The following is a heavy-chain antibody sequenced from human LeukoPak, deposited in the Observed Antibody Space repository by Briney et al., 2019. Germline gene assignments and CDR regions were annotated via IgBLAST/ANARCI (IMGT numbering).Heavy chain of an antibody. D-gene: IGHD3-3*01. J-gene: IGHJ3*02. Sequence: SETLSLTCAVYGGSFSGYYWSWIRQPPGKGLEWLGEINHSGSTNYNPSLKSRVTISVDTSKNQFSLKLSSVTAADTAVYYCARQGLKRITIFGVVHTDAFDIWGQGTMVTVSS. CDR2: INHSGST. V-gene: IGHV4-34*01. CDR3: ARQGLKRITIFGVVHTDAFDI. CDR1: GGSFSGYY.